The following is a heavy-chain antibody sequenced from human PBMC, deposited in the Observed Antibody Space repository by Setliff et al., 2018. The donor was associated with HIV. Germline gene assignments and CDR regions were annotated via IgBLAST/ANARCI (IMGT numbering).Heavy chain of an antibody. V-gene: IGHV4-34*01. CDR2: INHSGST. Sequence: SETLSLTCAVYGGSFSGYYWSWIRQPPGKGLEWIGEINHSGSTNYNPSLKSRVTISVDTSKNQFSLKLSSVTAADTAVYYCARATVVVPHAFDIWGQGTMVTV. D-gene: IGHD3-22*01. CDR3: ARATVVVPHAFDI. J-gene: IGHJ3*02. CDR1: GGSFSGYY.